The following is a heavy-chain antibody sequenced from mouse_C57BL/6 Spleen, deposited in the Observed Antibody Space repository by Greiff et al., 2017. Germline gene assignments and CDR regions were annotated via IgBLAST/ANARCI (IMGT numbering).Heavy chain of an antibody. CDR2: INPSSGYT. D-gene: IGHD1-1*01. CDR3: AREPLLLRAFDY. CDR1: GYTFTSYT. J-gene: IGHJ2*01. V-gene: IGHV1-4*01. Sequence: VQLQQSGAELARPGASVKMSCKASGYTFTSYTMHWVKQRPGQGLEWIGYINPSSGYTKYNQKFKDKATLTADKSSSTAYMQLSSLTSEDSAVYYCAREPLLLRAFDYWGKGTTLTVSS.